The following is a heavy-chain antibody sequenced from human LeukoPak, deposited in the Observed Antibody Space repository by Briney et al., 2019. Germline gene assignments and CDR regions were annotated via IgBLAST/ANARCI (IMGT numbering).Heavy chain of an antibody. CDR3: ARVYYGSGSYAFDI. Sequence: PSETLSLTCAVYGGSFSGYYWSWIRQPPGKGLEWIGEINHSGSTNYNPSLKSRVTISVDTSKNQFSLKLSSVTAADTAMYYCARVYYGSGSYAFDIWGQGTMVTVSS. CDR1: GGSFSGYY. CDR2: INHSGST. V-gene: IGHV4-34*01. D-gene: IGHD3-10*01. J-gene: IGHJ3*02.